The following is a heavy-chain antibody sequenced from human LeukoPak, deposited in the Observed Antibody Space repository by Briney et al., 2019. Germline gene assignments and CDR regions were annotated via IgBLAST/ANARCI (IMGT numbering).Heavy chain of an antibody. D-gene: IGHD2/OR15-2a*01. J-gene: IGHJ4*02. Sequence: SETLSLTCAVYGGSFSGYYWSWIRQPPGKGLEWIGEINHSGSTNYNPSLKSRVTISVDTSKNQFSLKLSSVTAADTAVYYCATQILLCHYYWSQGTLVTVSS. CDR2: INHSGST. CDR1: GGSFSGYY. CDR3: ATQILLCHYY. V-gene: IGHV4-34*01.